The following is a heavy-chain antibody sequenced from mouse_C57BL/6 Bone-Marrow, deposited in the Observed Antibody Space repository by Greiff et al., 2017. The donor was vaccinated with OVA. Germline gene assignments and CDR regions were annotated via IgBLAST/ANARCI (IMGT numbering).Heavy chain of an antibody. CDR1: GYTFTSYW. CDR3: ARGGFYYSNYVGWYFDV. V-gene: IGHV1-64*01. Sequence: VQLQQPGAELVKPGASVKLSFKTSGYTFTSYWMHWVKQRPGQGLEWIGMIHPNSGSTNYNEKFKSKATLTVDKSSSTAYMQLSSLTSEDSAVYYCARGGFYYSNYVGWYFDVWGTGTTVTVSS. CDR2: IHPNSGST. J-gene: IGHJ1*03. D-gene: IGHD2-5*01.